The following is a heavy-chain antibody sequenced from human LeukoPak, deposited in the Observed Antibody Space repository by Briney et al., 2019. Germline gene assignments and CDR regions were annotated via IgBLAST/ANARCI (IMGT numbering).Heavy chain of an antibody. D-gene: IGHD3-22*01. CDR1: GGSISSYY. CDR3: ARLVVSPLRDAFDI. CDR2: IYYSGST. Sequence: SETLSLTCTVSGGSISSYYWSWIRQPPGKGLEWIGYIYYSGSTNYNPSLKSRVTISVDTSKNQLSLKLSSVTAADTAVYYCARLVVSPLRDAFDIWGQGTMVTVSS. V-gene: IGHV4-59*08. J-gene: IGHJ3*02.